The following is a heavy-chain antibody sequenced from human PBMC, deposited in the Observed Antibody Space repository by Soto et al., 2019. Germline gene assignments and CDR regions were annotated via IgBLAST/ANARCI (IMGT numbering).Heavy chain of an antibody. CDR3: ARATPSFGELSMTFDY. J-gene: IGHJ4*02. V-gene: IGHV4-30-2*01. CDR1: GDTISTGGYS. CDR2: TYHSGNP. Sequence: SETLSLTCAVSGDTISTGGYSWAWIRQPPGKALEWIGHTYHSGNPYYNPSLKSRVTISVDTPKNQFSLKLSSVTAADTAVYYCARATPSFGELSMTFDYWGQGTLVTVSS. D-gene: IGHD3-16*02.